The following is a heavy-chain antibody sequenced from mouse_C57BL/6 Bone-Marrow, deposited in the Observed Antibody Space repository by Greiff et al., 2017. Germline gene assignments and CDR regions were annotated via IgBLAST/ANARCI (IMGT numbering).Heavy chain of an antibody. Sequence: QVQLQQPGAELVMPGASVKLSCKASGYTFTSYWMHWVKQRPGQGLEWIGEIDPSDSYTNYNQKFKGKSTLTVDKSSSTAYMQLSSLTSEDSAVYYCARYKGYWYFDVWGTGTTVTVSS. V-gene: IGHV1-69*01. CDR3: ARYKGYWYFDV. J-gene: IGHJ1*03. CDR2: IDPSDSYT. CDR1: GYTFTSYW.